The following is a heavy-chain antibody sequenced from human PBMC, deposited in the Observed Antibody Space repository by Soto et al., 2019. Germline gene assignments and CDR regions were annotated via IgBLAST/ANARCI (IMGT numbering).Heavy chain of an antibody. CDR1: GFTFSSYS. D-gene: IGHD6-19*01. CDR2: ISSSSTI. Sequence: GGSLRLSCAASGFTFSSYSMNWVRQAPGKGLEWVSYISSSSTIYYADSVKGRFTISRDNAKNSLYLQMNSLRAEDTAVYYCARGKIAVAGRSFDYWGQGTLVTVSS. J-gene: IGHJ4*02. CDR3: ARGKIAVAGRSFDY. V-gene: IGHV3-48*01.